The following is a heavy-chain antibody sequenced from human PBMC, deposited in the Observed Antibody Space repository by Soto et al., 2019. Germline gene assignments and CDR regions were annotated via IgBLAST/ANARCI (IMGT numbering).Heavy chain of an antibody. CDR2: IITLFGTS. V-gene: IGHV1-69*01. D-gene: IGHD2-21*02. Sequence: VQLMQSGAEVKKPGSSVKVSCKASGGTFSSHSINWVRQAPGQGLEWMGGIITLFGTSNYAQNFQGRVTMTADQSTSTAYRELNSLTSDDTAVYYCAREVGYGDFSAALLDWGQGTLVNVSS. J-gene: IGHJ4*02. CDR1: GGTFSSHS. CDR3: AREVGYGDFSAALLD.